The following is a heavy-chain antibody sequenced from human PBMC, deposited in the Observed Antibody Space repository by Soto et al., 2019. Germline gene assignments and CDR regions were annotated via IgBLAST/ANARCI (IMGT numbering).Heavy chain of an antibody. V-gene: IGHV4-4*02. CDR1: GDSMSGSNW. CDR2: IYHSGSP. J-gene: IGHJ6*03. D-gene: IGHD2-21*02. CDR3: ARIPLTVTADLYYFYLDF. Sequence: SETLSLTCAVSGDSMSGSNWWSWVRQPPGKGLEWIGEIYHSGSPNYNPSLESRVTISVERSKNESSLELSSVTAADTAVYFCARIPLTVTADLYYFYLDFSGKGTTVTVSS.